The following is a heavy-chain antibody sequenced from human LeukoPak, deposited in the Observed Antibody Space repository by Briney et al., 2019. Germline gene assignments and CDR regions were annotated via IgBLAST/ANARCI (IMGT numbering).Heavy chain of an antibody. J-gene: IGHJ3*01. Sequence: PSQTLSLTCTVSGGSISSGSYYWSWIRQPAGKELEWIGRIYTSGSTSYSPSLKSRVTISVDTSKNQFSLKLSSVTAADTAVYYCARATIFGVVILDWGQGTMVTVSS. CDR2: IYTSGST. V-gene: IGHV4-61*02. CDR1: GGSISSGSYY. CDR3: ARATIFGVVILD. D-gene: IGHD3-3*01.